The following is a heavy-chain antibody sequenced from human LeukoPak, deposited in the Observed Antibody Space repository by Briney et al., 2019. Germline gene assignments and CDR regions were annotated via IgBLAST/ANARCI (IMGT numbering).Heavy chain of an antibody. D-gene: IGHD3-16*01. J-gene: IGHJ4*02. Sequence: GGSLRLSCAASGFTFRSYHMGWVRQAPGKGLEWVSAISGSGGSTYYADSVKGRFTISRDNSKNTLYLQMNSLRAGDTGVYYCARDWAGGGFDYWGQGTLVTVSS. CDR1: GFTFRSYH. V-gene: IGHV3-23*01. CDR3: ARDWAGGGFDY. CDR2: ISGSGGST.